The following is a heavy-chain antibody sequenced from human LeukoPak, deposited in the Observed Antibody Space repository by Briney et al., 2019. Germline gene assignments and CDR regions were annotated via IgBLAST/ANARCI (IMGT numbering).Heavy chain of an antibody. V-gene: IGHV3-66*04. D-gene: IGHD6-19*01. Sequence: GGSLRLSCAASGFTVSSNYMSWVRQAPGKGLEWVSVIYSGGSTYYADSVKGRFTISRDNSKNTLYLQMNSLRAEDTAVYYCARRSSGWHHEPYYYYYYMDVWGKGTTVTVSS. CDR1: GFTVSSNY. CDR2: IYSGGST. J-gene: IGHJ6*03. CDR3: ARRSSGWHHEPYYYYYYMDV.